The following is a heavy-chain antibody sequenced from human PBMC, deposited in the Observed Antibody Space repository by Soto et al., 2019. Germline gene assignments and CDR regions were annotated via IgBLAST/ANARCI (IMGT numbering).Heavy chain of an antibody. Sequence: SETLSLTCSVSGDSFSRSHWWSWVRQSPGKGLEWIGEIFLSGSTNYNLSLKTRVTISLDTSKNQYSLKLTSVTAADTAVYYCARDSFAGFDPWGQGILVTVSS. CDR2: IFLSGST. CDR3: ARDSFAGFDP. J-gene: IGHJ5*02. CDR1: GDSFSRSHW. V-gene: IGHV4-4*02.